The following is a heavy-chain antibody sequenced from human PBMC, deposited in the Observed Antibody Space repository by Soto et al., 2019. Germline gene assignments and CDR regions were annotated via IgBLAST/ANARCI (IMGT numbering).Heavy chain of an antibody. CDR3: ARVSEGFYSSPFSYYYGMDV. Sequence: GGSLRLSCAASGFTFSSYGMHWVRQAPGKGLEWVAVIWYDGSNKYYADSVKGRFTISRDNSKNTLYLQMNSLRAEDTAVYYCARVSEGFYSSPFSYYYGMDVWGQGTTVTVSS. CDR2: IWYDGSNK. J-gene: IGHJ6*02. D-gene: IGHD6-13*01. CDR1: GFTFSSYG. V-gene: IGHV3-33*01.